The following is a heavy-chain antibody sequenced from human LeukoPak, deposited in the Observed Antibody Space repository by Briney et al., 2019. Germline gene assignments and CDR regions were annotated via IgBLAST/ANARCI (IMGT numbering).Heavy chain of an antibody. CDR1: GESFSGYY. V-gene: IGHV4-34*01. D-gene: IGHD2-15*01. Sequence: KPSETLSLTCAVYGESFSGYYWSWIRQPPGKGLEWIGEINHSGSTNYNPSLKSRVTISVDTSKNQFSLKLSSVTAADTAVYYCATQPLYCSGGSCYFDYWGQGTLVTVSS. J-gene: IGHJ4*02. CDR2: INHSGST. CDR3: ATQPLYCSGGSCYFDY.